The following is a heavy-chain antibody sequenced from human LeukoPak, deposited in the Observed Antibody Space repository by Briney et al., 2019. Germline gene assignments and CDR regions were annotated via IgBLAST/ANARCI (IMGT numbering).Heavy chain of an antibody. CDR1: GFTFSSYG. Sequence: GGSLRLSCAASGFTFSSYGMHWVRQAPGKGLEWVGVISFDGSNKYYADSVKGRFTISRDNSKNTLHLQMNSLRAEDTAVYYCGRDLGTSTPGAFDIWGQGTMVTVSS. J-gene: IGHJ3*02. V-gene: IGHV3-30*03. CDR3: GRDLGTSTPGAFDI. CDR2: ISFDGSNK. D-gene: IGHD2-15*01.